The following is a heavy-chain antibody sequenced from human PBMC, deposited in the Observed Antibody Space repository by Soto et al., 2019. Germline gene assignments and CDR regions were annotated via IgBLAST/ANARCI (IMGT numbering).Heavy chain of an antibody. V-gene: IGHV3-48*02. CDR3: ARPEYSSSSYGMDV. J-gene: IGHJ6*02. D-gene: IGHD6-6*01. CDR1: GFTFSSYS. CDR2: ISSSSSTI. Sequence: EVQLVESGGGLVQPGGSLRLSCAASGFTFSSYSMNWVRQAPGKGLEWVSYISSSSSTIYYADSVKGLFTISRDNANNSLYLQMNSLRDEDTAVYYCARPEYSSSSYGMDVWGQGTTVTVSS.